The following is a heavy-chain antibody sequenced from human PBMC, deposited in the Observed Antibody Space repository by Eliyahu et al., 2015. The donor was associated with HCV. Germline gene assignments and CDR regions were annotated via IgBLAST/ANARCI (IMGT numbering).Heavy chain of an antibody. CDR2: IYWDDDK. CDR3: AHTHWEYYDSSGYYFFDY. V-gene: IGHV2-5*02. D-gene: IGHD3-22*01. Sequence: QITLKESGPTLVKPTQTLTLTCTFSGFSLSTSGVGVGWIRQPPGKALEWLALIYWDDDKRYSPSLKSRLTITKDTSKNQVVLTMTNMDPVDTATYYCAHTHWEYYDSSGYYFFDYWGQGTLVTVSS. CDR1: GFSLSTSGVG. J-gene: IGHJ4*02.